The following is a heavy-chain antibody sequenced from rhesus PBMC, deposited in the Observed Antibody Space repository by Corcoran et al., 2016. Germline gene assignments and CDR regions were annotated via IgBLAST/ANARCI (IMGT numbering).Heavy chain of an antibody. J-gene: IGHJ4*01. CDR3: AKIEPPFDY. Sequence: EVQLVESGGGLAKPGGSLRLSWAASGFTFSSYWMNWVRQAPGKVREWVSAINSGGGSPYYADSVKGRFTISRDNSKNPLSLQMNSLRAEDTAVYYCAKIEPPFDYWGQGVLVTVSS. V-gene: IGHV3S25*01. CDR1: GFTFSSYW. CDR2: INSGGGSP.